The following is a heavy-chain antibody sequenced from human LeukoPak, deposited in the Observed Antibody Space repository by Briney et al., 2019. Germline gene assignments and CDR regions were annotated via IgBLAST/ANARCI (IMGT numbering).Heavy chain of an antibody. CDR3: ARDRRSSSWYKGEEYYFDY. CDR2: INPNSGGT. J-gene: IGHJ4*02. D-gene: IGHD6-13*01. CDR1: GYTFTGYY. V-gene: IGHV1-2*04. Sequence: ASVKVSCKASGYTFTGYYMHWVRQAPGQGLEWMGWINPNSGGTNYAQKFQGWVTMTRDTSISTAYMELSRLRSDDTAVYYCARDRRSSSWYKGEEYYFDYWGQGTLVTVSS.